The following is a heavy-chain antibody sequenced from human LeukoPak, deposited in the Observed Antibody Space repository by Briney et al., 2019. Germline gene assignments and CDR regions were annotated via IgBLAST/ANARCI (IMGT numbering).Heavy chain of an antibody. CDR3: ARDFPTILVYGSHTHY. D-gene: IGHD2-8*01. Sequence: GASVKVSCKASGYTFTSYGISWVRQAPGHGLEWMGWISGYNGNTNYAQKLQGRVTMTTDTSTSTAYMELRSLRSDDTAVYYCARDFPTILVYGSHTHYWGQGTLVTVSS. J-gene: IGHJ4*02. CDR1: GYTFTSYG. V-gene: IGHV1-18*01. CDR2: ISGYNGNT.